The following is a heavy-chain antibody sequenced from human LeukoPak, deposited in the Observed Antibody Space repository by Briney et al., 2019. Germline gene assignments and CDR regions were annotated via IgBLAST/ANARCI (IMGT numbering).Heavy chain of an antibody. CDR1: GFTVINNY. V-gene: IGHV3-53*01. Sequence: PGGSLRLSCAAPGFTVINNYMTWVRQAPGKGLEWVSVIYSGGRTYYADSVKGRFTISRDSSKNTLYLQMDSLRTEDTAVYYCAMGATGEYLQYWGQGTLVTVSS. J-gene: IGHJ1*01. CDR2: IYSGGRT. CDR3: AMGATGEYLQY. D-gene: IGHD1-26*01.